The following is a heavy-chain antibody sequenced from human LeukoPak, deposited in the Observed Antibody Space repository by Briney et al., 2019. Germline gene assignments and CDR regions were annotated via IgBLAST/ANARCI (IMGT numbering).Heavy chain of an antibody. J-gene: IGHJ6*03. Sequence: SVKVSCKASGGIFNNYAISWVRQAPGQGLEWMGGIIPIFGTANYVQKFQGRVTITADESTSTAYVELSSLRSEDTAVYYCARGGYYDSSGLYYYYMDVWGKGTTVTVSS. V-gene: IGHV1-69*13. CDR1: GGIFNNYA. CDR3: ARGGYYDSSGLYYYYMDV. D-gene: IGHD3-22*01. CDR2: IIPIFGTA.